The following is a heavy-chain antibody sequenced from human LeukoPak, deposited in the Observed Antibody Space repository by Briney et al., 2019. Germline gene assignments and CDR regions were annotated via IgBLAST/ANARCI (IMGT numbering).Heavy chain of an antibody. D-gene: IGHD1-26*01. CDR1: GFTFSSYG. CDR2: ITSSSSYI. J-gene: IGHJ6*03. CDR3: ARDPYSGSYGPYYYYYMDV. V-gene: IGHV3-21*06. Sequence: GGSLRLSCAASGFTFSSYGMSWVRQAPGKRPEWVSSITSSSSYIYYADSVKGRFTISRDNAKNSLYLQMDSLRVEDTAVYYCARDPYSGSYGPYYYYYMDVWGEGTTVTISS.